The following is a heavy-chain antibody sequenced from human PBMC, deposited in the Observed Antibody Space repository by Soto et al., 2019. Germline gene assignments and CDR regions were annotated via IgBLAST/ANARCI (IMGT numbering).Heavy chain of an antibody. CDR3: ARQSGGYYYYGMDV. CDR2: IYYSGTT. Sequence: QVQLQESGPGLVKPSETLSLTCTVSGGSISDYYWSWIRQPPGKGLEWIGYIYYSGTTNYSPSLKSRVTISVDTSKNQFSLELSSVTAADSAIYHCARQSGGYYYYGMDVWGQGTTVTVSS. D-gene: IGHD1-26*01. CDR1: GGSISDYY. V-gene: IGHV4-59*08. J-gene: IGHJ6*02.